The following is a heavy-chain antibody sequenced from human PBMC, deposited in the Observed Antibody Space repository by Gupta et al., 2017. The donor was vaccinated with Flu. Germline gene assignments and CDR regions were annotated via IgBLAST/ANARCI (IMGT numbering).Heavy chain of an antibody. CDR1: GFRFDNFV. Sequence: EVQLLESGGGLVQPGGSLRLSCAASGFRFDNFVRTWVRQAPGKRVEWVSSVDRTGKNRYYEDSVKGRFAVFTDNSKNTLYIKMNRLRGDDAAVYFGARGPGKNYYYYTGLDVWGQGTTGTVSS. J-gene: IGHJ6*02. CDR3: ARGPGKNYYYYTGLDV. D-gene: IGHD4-23*01. CDR2: VDRTGKNR. V-gene: IGHV3-23*05.